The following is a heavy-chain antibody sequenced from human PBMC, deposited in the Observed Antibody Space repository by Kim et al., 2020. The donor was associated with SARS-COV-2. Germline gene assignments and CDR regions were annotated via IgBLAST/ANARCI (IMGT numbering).Heavy chain of an antibody. J-gene: IGHJ3*01. CDR2: YN. CDR3: AKGGYDAFDV. Sequence: YNDYAVAVKSRITNNPDTSKNQFSLQLNSVTPEDTAVYYCAKGGYDAFDVWGQGTLVTVSS. V-gene: IGHV6-1*01. D-gene: IGHD2-15*01.